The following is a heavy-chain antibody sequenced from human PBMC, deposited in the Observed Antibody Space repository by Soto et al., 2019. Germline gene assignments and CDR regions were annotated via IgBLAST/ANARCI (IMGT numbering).Heavy chain of an antibody. CDR2: MKGDGSEK. V-gene: IGHV3-7*01. D-gene: IGHD3-16*01. CDR3: ARDHRPFPAFDI. Sequence: GVSRRRSWRTSGFSFRSYWMRWVRQAPGKVRDWVANMKGDGSEKYYVDSVKGRSTIARDNDRTSVYLQMNNPRAEDTAVYYCARDHRPFPAFDIWGQGTMVSVSS. J-gene: IGHJ3*02. CDR1: GFSFRSYW.